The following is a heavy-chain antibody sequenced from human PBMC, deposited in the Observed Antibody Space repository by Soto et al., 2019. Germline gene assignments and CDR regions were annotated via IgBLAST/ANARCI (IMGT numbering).Heavy chain of an antibody. D-gene: IGHD3-10*01. Sequence: SETLSLTCTVSGGSISSDIHYWGWIRQPPGKGLEWIGTIYYSGNIYNNPSLRSRVTISMDTSKNQFSLRLTPMTAADTAVYYCARHTDCGSGSSCLGSDNMDTDAFDIWGQGTMVTVSS. V-gene: IGHV4-39*01. CDR1: GGSISSDIHY. CDR3: ARHTDCGSGSSCLGSDNMDTDAFDI. CDR2: IYYSGNI. J-gene: IGHJ3*02.